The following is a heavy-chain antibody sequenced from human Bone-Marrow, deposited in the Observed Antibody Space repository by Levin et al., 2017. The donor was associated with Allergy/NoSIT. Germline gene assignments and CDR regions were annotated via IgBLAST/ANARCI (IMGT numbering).Heavy chain of an antibody. D-gene: IGHD3-10*01. CDR3: ARGWFGELLSH. J-gene: IGHJ4*02. V-gene: IGHV3-53*01. CDR2: IYSGGST. Sequence: EKGPVWVSVIYSGGSTYYADSVKGRFTISRDNSKNTLYLQMNSLRAEDTAVYYCARGWFGELLSHWGQGTLVTVSS.